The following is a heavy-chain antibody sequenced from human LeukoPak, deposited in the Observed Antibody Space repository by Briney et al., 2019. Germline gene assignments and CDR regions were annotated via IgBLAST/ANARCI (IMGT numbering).Heavy chain of an antibody. CDR2: IIPILGIA. J-gene: IGHJ5*02. V-gene: IGHV1-69*04. Sequence: SVTVSFTSSVGTFIIYAISWEREAPGQGLEWMGRIIPILGIANYAYKYQGRDTITTDKSNSTAYMELSKLRSEDTAVYYCARERDREDYCDYGLFDPWGQGTLVTVSS. CDR1: VGTFIIYA. CDR3: ARERDREDYCDYGLFDP. D-gene: IGHD4-17*01.